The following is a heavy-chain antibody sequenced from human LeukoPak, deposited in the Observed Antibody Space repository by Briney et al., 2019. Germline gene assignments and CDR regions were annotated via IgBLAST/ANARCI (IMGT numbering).Heavy chain of an antibody. J-gene: IGHJ4*02. CDR3: ARGRGDGFDY. V-gene: IGHV4-34*01. CDR2: INHSGST. Sequence: SETLSLTCAVYGGSFSGYYWSWIRQPPGKGLEWIGEINHSGSTNYNPSLKSRVTISVDTSKNQISLKLSSVTAADTAVYYCARGRGDGFDYWGQGTLVTVSS. CDR1: GGSFSGYY. D-gene: IGHD3-16*01.